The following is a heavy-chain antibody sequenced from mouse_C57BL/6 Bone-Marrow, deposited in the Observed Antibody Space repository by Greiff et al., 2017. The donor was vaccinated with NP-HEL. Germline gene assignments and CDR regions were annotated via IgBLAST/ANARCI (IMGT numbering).Heavy chain of an antibody. V-gene: IGHV5-6*02. Sequence: EVKVVESGGDLVKPGGSLKLSCAASGFTFSSYGMSWVRQTPDKRLEWVATISSGGSYTYYPDSVKGRFTIARDNAKNTLYLQMSSLKSEDTAMYYCARRPLSTGYWYFDVWGTGTTVTVSS. CDR2: ISSGGSYT. CDR1: GFTFSSYG. J-gene: IGHJ1*03. CDR3: ARRPLSTGYWYFDV. D-gene: IGHD5-1*01.